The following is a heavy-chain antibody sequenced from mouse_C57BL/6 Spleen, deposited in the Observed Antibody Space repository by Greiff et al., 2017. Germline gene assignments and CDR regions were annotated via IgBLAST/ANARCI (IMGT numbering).Heavy chain of an antibody. CDR1: GFTFSSST. CDR3: ARRDIKTRYFDV. J-gene: IGHJ1*03. V-gene: IGHV5-9*01. Sequence: VKLVESGGGFVKPGGSLKLSCAASGFTFSSSTMSWVRQTPVKRLEWVATISGGGGNTYYQDSVKGRFTISRDNAENTPDLQRSRLRSEDTALYYCARRDIKTRYFDVWGTGATVTVAS. D-gene: IGHD1-1*01. CDR2: ISGGGGNT.